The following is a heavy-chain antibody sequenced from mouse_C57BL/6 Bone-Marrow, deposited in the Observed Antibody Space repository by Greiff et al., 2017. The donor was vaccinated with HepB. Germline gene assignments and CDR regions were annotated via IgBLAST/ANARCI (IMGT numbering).Heavy chain of an antibody. Sequence: QVQLQQSGAELVKPGASVKLSCKASGYTFTSYWMHWVKQRPGQGLEWIGMIHPNSGSTNYNEKFKSKATLTVDKSSSTAYMQLSSLTSEDSAVYYCARLTTVVATCDYWGQGTTLTVSS. CDR1: GYTFTSYW. CDR2: IHPNSGST. D-gene: IGHD1-1*01. J-gene: IGHJ2*01. V-gene: IGHV1-64*01. CDR3: ARLTTVVATCDY.